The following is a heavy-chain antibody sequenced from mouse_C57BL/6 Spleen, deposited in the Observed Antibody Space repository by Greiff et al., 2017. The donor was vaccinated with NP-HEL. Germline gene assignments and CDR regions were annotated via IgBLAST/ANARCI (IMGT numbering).Heavy chain of an antibody. Sequence: EVQLQESGPELVKPGASVKISCKASGYTFTDYYMNWVKQSHGKSLEWIGDINPNNGGTSYNQKFKGKATLTVDKSSSTAYMELRSLTSEESAVYYCAFLLEYWGQGTTLTVSS. CDR1: GYTFTDYY. CDR2: INPNNGGT. CDR3: AFLLEY. J-gene: IGHJ2*01. V-gene: IGHV1-26*01.